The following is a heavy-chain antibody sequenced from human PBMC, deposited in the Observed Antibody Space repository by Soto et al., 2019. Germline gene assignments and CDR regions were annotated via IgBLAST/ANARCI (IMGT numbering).Heavy chain of an antibody. V-gene: IGHV3-23*01. CDR3: AKYSSGWYFDY. J-gene: IGHJ4*02. CDR1: GFTFSSYA. Sequence: GRSLRLSCAAAGFTFSSYAMTWVRQAPGKGLQWVSGISGSGGSTYYADSVKGRFTISRDNSKNTLYLQMNSLRAEDTAVYYCAKYSSGWYFDYWGQGTLVTVSS. D-gene: IGHD6-19*01. CDR2: ISGSGGST.